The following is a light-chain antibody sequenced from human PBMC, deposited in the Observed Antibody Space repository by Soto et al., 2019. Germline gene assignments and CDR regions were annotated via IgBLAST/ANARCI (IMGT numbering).Light chain of an antibody. CDR1: QSVSSN. CDR3: QQYNNWLIT. CDR2: GAS. V-gene: IGKV3-15*01. Sequence: EIVMTQSPAALSVSTGERATLSCRASQSVSSNLAWYQQKPGQAPGLLIYGASTRATGIPARFSGSGSGTEFTLTISSLQSEDFAVYYCQQYNNWLITFGQGTRLEIK. J-gene: IGKJ5*01.